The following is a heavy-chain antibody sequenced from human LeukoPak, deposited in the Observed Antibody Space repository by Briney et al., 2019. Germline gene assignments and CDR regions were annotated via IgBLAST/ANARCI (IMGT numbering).Heavy chain of an antibody. Sequence: GGSLRLSCAASGFTFSTYAMSWVRQAPGKGLEWVSAISDTTYYADSVKGRFTISRDNSKNTLYLQMNSLRAEDTAVYYCTTEEWELLTAWIDYWGQGTLVTVSS. CDR3: TTEEWELLTAWIDY. J-gene: IGHJ4*02. D-gene: IGHD1-26*01. CDR1: GFTFSTYA. V-gene: IGHV3-23*01. CDR2: ISDTT.